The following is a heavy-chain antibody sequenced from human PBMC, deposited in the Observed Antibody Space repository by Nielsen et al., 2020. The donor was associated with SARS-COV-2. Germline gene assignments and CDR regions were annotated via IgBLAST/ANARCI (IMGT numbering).Heavy chain of an antibody. CDR3: ARSPRDYYGMDV. V-gene: IGHV1-2*02. CDR1: GYTFTGYY. Sequence: ASVKVSCKASGYTFTGYYMHWVRQAPGQGLEWMGWINPNSGGTNYAQKFQGRVTMTRDTSISTAYMELSSLRSDDTAVYYCARSPRDYYGMDVWGQGTTVTVSS. J-gene: IGHJ6*02. CDR2: INPNSGGT.